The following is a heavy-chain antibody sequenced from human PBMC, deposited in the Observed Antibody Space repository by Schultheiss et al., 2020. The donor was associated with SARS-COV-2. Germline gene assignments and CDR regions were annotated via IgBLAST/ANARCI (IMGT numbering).Heavy chain of an antibody. CDR2: ISGSGSTI. V-gene: IGHV3-23*01. J-gene: IGHJ3*02. CDR1: GFTFSSYA. CDR3: ARLVGATTSDAFDI. Sequence: GGSLRLSCAASGFTFSSYAMSWVRQAPGKGLEWVSAISGSGSTIYYADSVKGRFTISRDNAKNSLYLQMNSLRAEDTAVYYCARLVGATTSDAFDIWGQGTMVTVTS. D-gene: IGHD1-26*01.